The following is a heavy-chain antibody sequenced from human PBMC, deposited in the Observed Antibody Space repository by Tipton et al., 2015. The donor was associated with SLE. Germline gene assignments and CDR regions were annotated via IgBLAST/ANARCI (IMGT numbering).Heavy chain of an antibody. Sequence: TLSLTCTVSGGSISSGGYYWTWIRQHPGKGLEWIGYIYYSGSTFYNPSLKSRITISVDTAKNQFSLRLTSVTAADTAVFYCARHRGYYTVSDYLDYWGQGTLVTVSS. D-gene: IGHD3-10*01. J-gene: IGHJ4*02. CDR2: IYYSGST. CDR3: ARHRGYYTVSDYLDY. CDR1: GGSISSGGYY. V-gene: IGHV4-31*03.